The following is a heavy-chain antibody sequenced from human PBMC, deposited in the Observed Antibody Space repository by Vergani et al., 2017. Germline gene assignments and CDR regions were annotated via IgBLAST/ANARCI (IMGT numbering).Heavy chain of an antibody. CDR1: GFTFGSYG. CDR3: ARDPIAAAGKGSFDY. CDR2: ISYDGSNK. V-gene: IGHV3-30*03. Sequence: QVQLVESGGGVVQPGRSLRLSCAASGFTFGSYGMHWVRQAPGKGLEWVAVISYDGSNKYYADSVKGRFTISRDNSKNTLYLQMNSLRAEDTAVYYCARDPIAAAGKGSFDYWGQGTLVTVSS. D-gene: IGHD6-13*01. J-gene: IGHJ4*02.